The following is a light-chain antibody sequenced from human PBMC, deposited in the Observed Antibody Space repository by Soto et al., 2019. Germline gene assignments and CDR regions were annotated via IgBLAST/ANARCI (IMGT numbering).Light chain of an antibody. CDR1: SSDIGTNS. V-gene: IGLV1-44*01. CDR2: SNI. Sequence: QSVLTQPPSASGTPGQRVTISCYGSSSDIGTNSVNWYQQLPGTAPKLLIYSNIQRPSGVPDRFSGSKSGTSASLAISGLQSEDEADYYCATWDDSLNGHVFGGGTKLTVL. CDR3: ATWDDSLNGHV. J-gene: IGLJ3*02.